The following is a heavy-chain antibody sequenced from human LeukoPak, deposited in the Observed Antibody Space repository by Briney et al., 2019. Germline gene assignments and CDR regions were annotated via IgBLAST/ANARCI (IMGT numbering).Heavy chain of an antibody. CDR3: ARGRRSSITMVRGVSPLDY. CDR2: IYTSGST. D-gene: IGHD3-10*01. J-gene: IGHJ4*02. Sequence: SETLSLTCTVSGNSISSGDNYWSWIRQPAGKGLEWIGRIYTSGSTNYNPSLKSRVTISGDTSKDQLSLKLSSVTAADTAVYYCARGRRSSITMVRGVSPLDYWGQGTLVTVSS. V-gene: IGHV4-61*02. CDR1: GNSISSGDNY.